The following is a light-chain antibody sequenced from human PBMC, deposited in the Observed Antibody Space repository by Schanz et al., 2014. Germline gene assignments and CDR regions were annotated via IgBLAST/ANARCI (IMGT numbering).Light chain of an antibody. CDR1: SSDVGAYNY. CDR3: SSYTSSTLGV. J-gene: IGLJ3*02. V-gene: IGLV2-8*01. Sequence: QSALTQPPSASGSPGQSVTISCTGPSSDVGAYNYVSWYQQHPGKAPKLIISDVTRRPSGVPDRFSGFKSDNTASLTISGLQAEDEADYYCSSYTSSTLGVFGGGTKLTVL. CDR2: DVT.